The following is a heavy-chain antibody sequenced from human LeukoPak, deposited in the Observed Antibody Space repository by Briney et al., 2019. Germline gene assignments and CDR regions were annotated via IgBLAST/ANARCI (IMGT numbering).Heavy chain of an antibody. D-gene: IGHD2-21*02. CDR3: AKVKAYCGGDCYSEGSFDY. J-gene: IGHJ4*02. V-gene: IGHV3-23*01. Sequence: QSGGSLRLSCAASGFTFSNYAMNWVRQAPGKGLEWVSGISGSSDSTYYADSVKGRLTISRDNSRSTLYLQMNSLRAEDTAVYYCAKVKAYCGGDCYSEGSFDYWGQGTLVTVSS. CDR1: GFTFSNYA. CDR2: ISGSSDST.